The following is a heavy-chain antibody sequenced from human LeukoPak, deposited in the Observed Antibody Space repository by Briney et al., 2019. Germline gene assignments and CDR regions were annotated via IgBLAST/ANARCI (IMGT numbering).Heavy chain of an antibody. CDR3: ARALGEMATIERGAGGY. CDR1: GFTFSSYW. V-gene: IGHV3-30-3*01. Sequence: GGSLRLSCAASGFTFSSYWMSWVRQAPGKGLEWVAVISYDGSNKYYADSVKGRFTISRDNSKNTLYLQMNSLRAEDTAVYYCARALGEMATIERGAGGYWGQGTLVTVSS. D-gene: IGHD5-24*01. J-gene: IGHJ4*02. CDR2: ISYDGSNK.